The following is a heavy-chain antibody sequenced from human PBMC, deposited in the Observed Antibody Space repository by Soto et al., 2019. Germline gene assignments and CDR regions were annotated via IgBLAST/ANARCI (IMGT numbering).Heavy chain of an antibody. D-gene: IGHD4-17*01. CDR2: ISAYNGNT. J-gene: IGHJ4*02. CDR3: ARLRLRTTVTPNSLPYVDY. Sequence: QVQLVQSGAEVKKPGASVKVSCKASGYTFTSYGISWVRQAPGQGLEWMGWISAYNGNTNYAQKLQGRVTMTTDTSTSTAAMELRSLRPDDTAVYYCARLRLRTTVTPNSLPYVDYWGQGTLVTVSS. V-gene: IGHV1-18*01. CDR1: GYTFTSYG.